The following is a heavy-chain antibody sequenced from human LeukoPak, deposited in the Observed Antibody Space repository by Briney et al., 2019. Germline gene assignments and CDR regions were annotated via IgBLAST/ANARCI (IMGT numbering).Heavy chain of an antibody. CDR3: AREGAGYGAYYFDY. CDR2: IKQDGSER. Sequence: GGSLRLSCAASGFTFSSYWMSWVRQAPGKGLEWVANIKQDGSERYYVDSVKGRFTISRDNAKNSLYLQMNSLRAEDTAVYYCAREGAGYGAYYFDYWGQGTLVTVSS. D-gene: IGHD5-12*01. V-gene: IGHV3-7*01. J-gene: IGHJ4*02. CDR1: GFTFSSYW.